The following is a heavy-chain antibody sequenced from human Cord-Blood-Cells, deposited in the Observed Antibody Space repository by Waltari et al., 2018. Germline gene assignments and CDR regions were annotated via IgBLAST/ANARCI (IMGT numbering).Heavy chain of an antibody. D-gene: IGHD6-13*01. Sequence: QVQLVQSGAEVKKPGASVKVSCKASGYTFTSYYMHWVRQASGQGLEWMGIITPSGGSTSYAQKFQGRVTMTRDTSTSTVYMELSSLRSEDTAVYYCARFEPGIAAAGTTFDIWGQGTMVTVSS. V-gene: IGHV1-46*01. CDR3: ARFEPGIAAAGTTFDI. J-gene: IGHJ3*02. CDR1: GYTFTSYY. CDR2: ITPSGGST.